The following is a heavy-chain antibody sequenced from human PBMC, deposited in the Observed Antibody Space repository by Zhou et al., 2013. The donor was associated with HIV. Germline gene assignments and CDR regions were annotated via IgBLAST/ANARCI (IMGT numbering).Heavy chain of an antibody. D-gene: IGHD4-17*01. CDR2: IIPILGIA. CDR1: GGTFSSYA. CDR3: ALSSRRSYGDYDY. Sequence: QVQLVQSGAEVKKPGSSVKVSCKASGGTFSSYAISWVRQAPGQGLEWMGRIIPILGIANYAQKFQGRVTITADKSTSTAYMELSSLRSEDTAVYYCALSSRRSYGDYDYWGQGTLVTVSS. J-gene: IGHJ4*02. V-gene: IGHV1-69*04.